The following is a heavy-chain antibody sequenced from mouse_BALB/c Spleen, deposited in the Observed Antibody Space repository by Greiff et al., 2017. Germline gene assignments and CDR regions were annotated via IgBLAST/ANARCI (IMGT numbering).Heavy chain of an antibody. CDR3: ARGGRTGDDY. CDR2: IYPGDGDT. Sequence: QVQLQQSGPELVKPGASVKISCKASGYAFSSSWMNWVKQRPGQGLEWIGRIYPGDGDTNYNGKFKGKATLTADKSSSTAYMQLSSLTSVDSAVYFCARGGRTGDDYWGQGTTLTVSS. CDR1: GYAFSSSW. J-gene: IGHJ2*01. V-gene: IGHV1-82*01. D-gene: IGHD2-13*01.